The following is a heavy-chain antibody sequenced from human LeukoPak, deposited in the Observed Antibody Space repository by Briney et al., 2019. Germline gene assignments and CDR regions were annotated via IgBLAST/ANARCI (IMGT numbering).Heavy chain of an antibody. D-gene: IGHD2-21*01. Sequence: GGSLRLSCAASGFTFSNYHMTWVRQAPGKGLEWVSSISGSGSTTYYADSVKGRFTISRDNSKNTVFLQMDSLRAEDTALYYCAKDVIASGPRVFDRWGQGTLVTVSS. CDR3: AKDVIASGPRVFDR. CDR1: GFTFSNYH. J-gene: IGHJ4*02. CDR2: ISGSGSTT. V-gene: IGHV3-23*01.